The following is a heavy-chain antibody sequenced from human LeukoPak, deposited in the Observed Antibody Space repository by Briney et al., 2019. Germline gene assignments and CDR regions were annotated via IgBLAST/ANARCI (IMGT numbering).Heavy chain of an antibody. CDR1: GYNFNIYA. CDR3: AREGPYSFDY. CDR2: INTGNGNI. J-gene: IGHJ4*02. Sequence: ASVKVSCKASGYNFNIYAIQWVRQAPGQGLEWMGWINTGNGNIKFSQEFQDRVTFTRDTAANTAYMELSSLRSEDMAVYYCAREGPYSFDYWGQGTLVAASS. D-gene: IGHD1-1*01. V-gene: IGHV1-3*03.